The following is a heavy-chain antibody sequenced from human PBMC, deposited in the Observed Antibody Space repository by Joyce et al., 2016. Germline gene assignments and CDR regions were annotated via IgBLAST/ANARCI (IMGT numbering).Heavy chain of an antibody. J-gene: IGHJ5*02. D-gene: IGHD6-13*01. Sequence: EVYLVESGGGLVQPGGSLRLSCAASGFRFRYFWMDWVGQAPGKGLEWVAQINEDGSEKNYMDSVRGRFTISRDNAKNSVDLQINSLRVEDTAVYYCTRGSGTGWFDPWGQGTLVTVSS. CDR2: INEDGSEK. CDR3: TRGSGTGWFDP. V-gene: IGHV3-7*03. CDR1: GFRFRYFW.